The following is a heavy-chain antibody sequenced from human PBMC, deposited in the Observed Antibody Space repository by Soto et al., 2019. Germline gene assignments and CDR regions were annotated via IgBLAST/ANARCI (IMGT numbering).Heavy chain of an antibody. J-gene: IGHJ5*02. CDR2: MNPNSGNT. Sequence: QVPLVQSGAEVKKPGASVKVSCKASGYTFTSYDINWVRQATGQGLEWMGWMNPNSGNTGYAQKFQGRVTMTRNTSISTAYMELSSLRSEDTAVYYCARGGYCSGGSCYLNWFDPWGQGTLVTVSS. CDR3: ARGGYCSGGSCYLNWFDP. CDR1: GYTFTSYD. V-gene: IGHV1-8*01. D-gene: IGHD2-15*01.